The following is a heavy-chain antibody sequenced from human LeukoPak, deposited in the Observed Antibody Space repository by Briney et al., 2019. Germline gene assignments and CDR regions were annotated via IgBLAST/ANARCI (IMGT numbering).Heavy chain of an antibody. D-gene: IGHD3-9*01. CDR1: GYTFTSYG. CDR2: ISAYNGNT. J-gene: IGHJ5*02. V-gene: IGHV1-18*01. Sequence: AASVKVSCKASGYTFTSYGISWVRQAPGQGLEWMGWISAYNGNTNYAQKLQGRVTMTTDTSTSTAYMELRSLRSDDTAVYYCARDTYYDILTGYSPMAFDPWGQGTLVTVSS. CDR3: ARDTYYDILTGYSPMAFDP.